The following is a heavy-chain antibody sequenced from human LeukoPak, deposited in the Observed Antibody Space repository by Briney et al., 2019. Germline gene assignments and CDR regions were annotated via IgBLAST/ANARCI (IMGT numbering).Heavy chain of an antibody. V-gene: IGHV3-33*06. CDR3: AKARSSSGYYFEY. CDR1: GFSFSNYG. CDR2: IWYDGSEK. Sequence: GGSLRLSCAGSGFSFSNYGMHWVRQAPGKGLEWVAVIWYDGSEKHYADSVKGRFTISRDNSENTLYLQMNSLRADDTAVYYCAKARSSSGYYFEYWGQGTLVTVSS. J-gene: IGHJ4*02. D-gene: IGHD3-10*01.